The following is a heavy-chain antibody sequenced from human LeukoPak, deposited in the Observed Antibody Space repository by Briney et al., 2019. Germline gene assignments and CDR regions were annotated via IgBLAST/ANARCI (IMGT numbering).Heavy chain of an antibody. CDR2: INSDGNII. V-gene: IGHV3-74*01. J-gene: IGHJ4*02. CDR1: GFTFSSYW. Sequence: GGSLRLSCAASGFTFSSYWMHWVRQVPRKGLVWVSRINSDGNIITYADSVKGRFTISRDNARNMVYLQMNSLRAEGTAVYYCVAGMGNYWGQGTLVPV. D-gene: IGHD6-13*01. CDR3: VAGMGNY.